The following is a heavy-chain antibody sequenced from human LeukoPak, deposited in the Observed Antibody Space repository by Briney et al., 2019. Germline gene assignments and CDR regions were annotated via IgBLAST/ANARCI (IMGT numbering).Heavy chain of an antibody. Sequence: SETLSLTCTVSGGSISSYCWSWIRQPPGKGLEWIGYIFYSGSTNYNPSLKSRVTISVDTSKNQFSLKLSSVTAADTAVYYCARDQWDYDSSGYSHAFDIWGQGTMVTVSS. D-gene: IGHD3-22*01. J-gene: IGHJ3*02. CDR2: IFYSGST. CDR3: ARDQWDYDSSGYSHAFDI. V-gene: IGHV4-59*01. CDR1: GGSISSYC.